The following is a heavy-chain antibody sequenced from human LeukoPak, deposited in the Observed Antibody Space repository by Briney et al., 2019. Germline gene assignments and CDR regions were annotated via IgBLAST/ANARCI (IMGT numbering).Heavy chain of an antibody. J-gene: IGHJ6*02. V-gene: IGHV4-31*03. CDR1: GGSISSGGYY. CDR2: IYYSGST. CDR3: ARKDPAMVSYYYYGMDV. D-gene: IGHD5-18*01. Sequence: SQTLSLTCTVSGGSISSGGYYWSWIRQHPGKGLEWIGYIYYSGSTCYNPSLKSRVTISVDTSKNQFSLKLSSVTAADTAVYYCARKDPAMVSYYYYGMDVWGQGTTVTVSS.